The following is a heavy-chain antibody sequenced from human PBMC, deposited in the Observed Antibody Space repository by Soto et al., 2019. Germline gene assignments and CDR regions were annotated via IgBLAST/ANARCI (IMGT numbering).Heavy chain of an antibody. CDR1: GFTFSSYA. D-gene: IGHD4-17*01. V-gene: IGHV3-30-3*01. J-gene: IGHJ5*02. CDR3: ARENYGDYDEVKFDP. CDR2: ILYDGSNK. Sequence: QVQLVESGGGVVQPGRSLRLSCAASGFTFSSYAMHWVRQAPGKGLEWVAVILYDGSNKYYADSVKGRFTISRDNSKNTLYLQMNSLRAEDTAVYYCARENYGDYDEVKFDPWGQGTLVTVSS.